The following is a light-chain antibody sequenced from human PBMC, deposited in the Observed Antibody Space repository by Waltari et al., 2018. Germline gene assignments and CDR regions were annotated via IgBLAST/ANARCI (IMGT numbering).Light chain of an antibody. CDR3: NSYTTSNTYV. Sequence: QSALTQPASMSGSPGHSIPISCTGTNSDIGAFYYVPWYQQHPGKAPRLIIYDVNNRPSGISNRFSGSQSGNTASLTISGLQAEDEADYYCNSYTTSNTYVFGGGTKVTVL. J-gene: IGLJ1*01. V-gene: IGLV2-14*03. CDR2: DVN. CDR1: NSDIGAFYY.